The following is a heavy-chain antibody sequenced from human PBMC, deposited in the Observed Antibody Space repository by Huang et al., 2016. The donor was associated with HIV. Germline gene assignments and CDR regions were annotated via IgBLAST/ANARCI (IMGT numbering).Heavy chain of an antibody. CDR1: GYTFTDSY. J-gene: IGHJ4*02. CDR3: AGAATGTVGVDY. V-gene: IGHV1-2*02. Sequence: QVQLVQSGAEVKKPGASVKVSCKASGYTFTDSYMHWVRQAPGQGPGWMGWINPNSGGTNYAQKFQGRVTMTRDTSISTAYMELSRLRSDDTAVYFCAGAATGTVGVDYWGQGTLVTVSS. CDR2: INPNSGGT. D-gene: IGHD6-13*01.